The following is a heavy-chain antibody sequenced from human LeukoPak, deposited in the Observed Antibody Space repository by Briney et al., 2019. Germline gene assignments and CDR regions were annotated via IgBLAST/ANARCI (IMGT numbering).Heavy chain of an antibody. V-gene: IGHV3-7*01. CDR2: IKQDGSEK. J-gene: IGHJ3*02. Sequence: GGSLRLSCAASGFTFSSYWMSWVRQAPGKGLEWVANIKQDGSEKYYVDSVKGRFTISRDNAKNSLYLQMNSLRAEDTAVYYCARDRGYSYGNDAFDIWGQGTMVTVSS. CDR1: GFTFSSYW. D-gene: IGHD5-18*01. CDR3: ARDRGYSYGNDAFDI.